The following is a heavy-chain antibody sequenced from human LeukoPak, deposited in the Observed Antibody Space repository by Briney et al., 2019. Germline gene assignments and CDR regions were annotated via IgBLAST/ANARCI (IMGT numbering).Heavy chain of an antibody. CDR3: ARSDSSGWLNWFDP. CDR1: GFTFSSYS. J-gene: IGHJ5*02. CDR2: ISSSSSYI. D-gene: IGHD6-19*01. V-gene: IGHV3-21*01. Sequence: PGGSLRLSCAASGFTFSSYSMNWVRQAPGKGLEWASSISSSSSYIYYADSVKGRFTISRDNAKNSLYLQMNSLRAEDTAVYYCARSDSSGWLNWFDPWGQGTLVTVSS.